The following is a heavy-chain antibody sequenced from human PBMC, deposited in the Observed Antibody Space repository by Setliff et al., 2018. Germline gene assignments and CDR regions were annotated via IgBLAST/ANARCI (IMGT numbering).Heavy chain of an antibody. D-gene: IGHD4-17*01. V-gene: IGHV1-18*03. CDR1: GYTFSRYG. J-gene: IGHJ4*02. CDR2: ISAYNGNT. Sequence: ASVKVSCKASGYTFSRYGISWVRQAPGQGLEWMGWISAYNGNTNYAQKLQGRVTMTTDTSTSTAYMELSSLRSDDMAVYYCARNTWDTVTTPNFDYWGQGTLVTVSS. CDR3: ARNTWDTVTTPNFDY.